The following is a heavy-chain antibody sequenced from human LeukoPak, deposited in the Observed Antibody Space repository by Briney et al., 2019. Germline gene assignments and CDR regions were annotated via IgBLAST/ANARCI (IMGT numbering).Heavy chain of an antibody. J-gene: IGHJ6*04. V-gene: IGHV1-46*01. CDR1: GYTFTIYY. CDR2: INPSGGST. Sequence: ASVKVSFKAPGYTFTIYYMHWVRQAPGQGLEWMGLINPSGGSTSYAQKFQGRVTMTRDTSTSTVYMELSSLRSEDTAVYYCARSRYCSSTSCYNTRYGMDVWGKGTTVTVSS. CDR3: ARSRYCSSTSCYNTRYGMDV. D-gene: IGHD2-2*02.